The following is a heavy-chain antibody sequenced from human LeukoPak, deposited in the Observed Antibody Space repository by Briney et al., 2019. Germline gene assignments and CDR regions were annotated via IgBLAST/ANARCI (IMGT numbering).Heavy chain of an antibody. CDR2: ISWDSGSV. J-gene: IGHJ4*02. CDR1: GFAFDDYA. CDR3: AKGNSYDSSGLPFDY. Sequence: GGSLRLSCAASGFAFDDYAMHWVRQAPGKGLEWVSGISWDSGSVDSADSVKGRFTISRDNARNSLYLQMNSLRAEDTALYYCAKGNSYDSSGLPFDYWGQGTLVTVSS. V-gene: IGHV3-9*01. D-gene: IGHD3-22*01.